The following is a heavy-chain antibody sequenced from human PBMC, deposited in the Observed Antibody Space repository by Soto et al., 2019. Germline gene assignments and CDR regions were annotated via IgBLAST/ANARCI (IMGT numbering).Heavy chain of an antibody. V-gene: IGHV4-34*01. CDR2: INHSGST. J-gene: IGHJ4*02. D-gene: IGHD2-15*01. CDR3: ARGYCSGGSCYFPFGVNFDY. CDR1: GGSFGGYY. Sequence: SETLSLTCTVYGGSFGGYYWSWIRQPPGKGLEWIGEINHSGSTNYNPSLKSRVTISVDTSKNQFSLKLSSVTAADTAVYYCARGYCSGGSCYFPFGVNFDYWGQGTLVTVSS.